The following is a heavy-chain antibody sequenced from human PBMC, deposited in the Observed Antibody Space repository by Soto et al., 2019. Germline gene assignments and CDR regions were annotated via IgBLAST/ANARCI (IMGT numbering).Heavy chain of an antibody. V-gene: IGHV1-2*02. D-gene: IGHD5-12*01. CDR1: GFSLTGYY. CDR3: ARGPDSGYAPNDY. CDR2: INPNTGGT. Sequence: ASVKVSCKASGFSLTGYYFHWIRAAPGQGLEWLGWINPNTGGTTYAQKFQGRVTLTWDTSISTAYMELRSLRSDDTAVYYCARGPDSGYAPNDYWGQGTLVTV. J-gene: IGHJ4*02.